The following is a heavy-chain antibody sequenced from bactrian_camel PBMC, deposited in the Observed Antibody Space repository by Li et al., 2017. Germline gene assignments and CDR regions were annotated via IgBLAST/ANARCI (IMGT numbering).Heavy chain of an antibody. D-gene: IGHD2*01. CDR3: VADSPPYCSGYCR. CDR2: VYGGGGFP. V-gene: IGHV3S40*01. CDR1: GYTANSGC. Sequence: VQLVESGGGSVQPGGPLRLSCASSGYTANSGCMGWFRQTPGKEREAVAVVYGGGGFPLYGDSVKGRFTISRDKAKDAVLLQMNGLKPEDTAMYSCVADSPPYCSGYCRGGQGTQVTVS. J-gene: IGHJ4*01.